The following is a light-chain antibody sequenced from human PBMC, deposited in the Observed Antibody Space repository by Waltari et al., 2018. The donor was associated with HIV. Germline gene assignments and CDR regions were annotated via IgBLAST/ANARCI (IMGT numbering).Light chain of an antibody. Sequence: QSVLTQPPSASGTPGQRITISCSGSSSKIGNNYVHWYQHLPGTAPKLLIYGNNQRASGVPDRFSGAKSGTSASLAISGLRSEDEADYYCQTYDSSLSGSVVFGGGTKLTVL. CDR3: QTYDSSLSGSVV. J-gene: IGLJ2*01. V-gene: IGLV1-47*01. CDR2: GNN. CDR1: SSKIGNNY.